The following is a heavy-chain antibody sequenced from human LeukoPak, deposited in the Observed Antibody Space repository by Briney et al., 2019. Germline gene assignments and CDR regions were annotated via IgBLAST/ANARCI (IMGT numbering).Heavy chain of an antibody. CDR3: ATSLVVTTVTTNWFDP. CDR1: GYIFTSYY. D-gene: IGHD4-17*01. V-gene: IGHV1-46*01. CDR2: TNPSGGSI. Sequence: ASVKVSCKASGYIFTSYYMYWVRQAPGQGLEWMGITNPSGGSIRYAQKFQGRVTMTRDTSTDTAYMELSSLRSEDTAVYYCATSLVVTTVTTNWFDPWGQGTLVTVSS. J-gene: IGHJ5*02.